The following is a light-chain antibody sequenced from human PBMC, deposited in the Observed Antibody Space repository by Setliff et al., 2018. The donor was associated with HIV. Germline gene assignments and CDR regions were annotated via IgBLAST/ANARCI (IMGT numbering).Light chain of an antibody. CDR2: DNS. Sequence: SYELTQPPSVSVAPGKTARITCGVNNIGSKSVHWYQQKPGQAPVLVVYDNSDRPSGIPERFSGSKSGTSASLAISGVQSEDEADYYCATWDDSLNGRGFGGGTKVTVL. CDR1: NIGSKS. CDR3: ATWDDSLNGRG. J-gene: IGLJ2*01. V-gene: IGLV3-21*03.